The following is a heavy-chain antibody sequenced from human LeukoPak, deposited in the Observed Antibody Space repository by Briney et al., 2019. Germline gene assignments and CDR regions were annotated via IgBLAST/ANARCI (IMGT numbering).Heavy chain of an antibody. Sequence: PSETLSLTCTVSDGSIRNYYWSWIRQPAGKGLECIGRVSTSGSTNYNPSLKSRVTMSVDTSKNQFSLKLSSVTAADTAVYYCARLGPDYGSALGYYYYMDVWGKGTTVTVSS. CDR3: ARLGPDYGSALGYYYYMDV. CDR1: DGSIRNYY. CDR2: VSTSGST. J-gene: IGHJ6*03. D-gene: IGHD3-10*01. V-gene: IGHV4-4*07.